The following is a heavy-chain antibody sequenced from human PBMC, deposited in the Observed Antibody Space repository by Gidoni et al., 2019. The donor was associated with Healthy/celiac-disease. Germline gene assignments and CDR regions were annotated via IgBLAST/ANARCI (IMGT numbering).Heavy chain of an antibody. V-gene: IGHV4-39*01. J-gene: IGHJ6*03. Sequence: QLQLQESGPGLVKPSETLSLTCTVSGGSISSSSYYWGWIRQPPGKGLEWIGSIYYSGSTYYNPSLKSRVTISVDTSKNQFSLKLSSVTAADTAVYYCARRDGSYYDYYYYYMDVWGKGTTVTVSS. CDR3: ARRDGSYYDYYYYYMDV. D-gene: IGHD1-26*01. CDR1: GGSISSSSYY. CDR2: IYYSGST.